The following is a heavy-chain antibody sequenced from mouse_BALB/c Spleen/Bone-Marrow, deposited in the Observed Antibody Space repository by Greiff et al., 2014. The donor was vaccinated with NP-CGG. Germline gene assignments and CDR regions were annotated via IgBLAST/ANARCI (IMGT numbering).Heavy chain of an antibody. CDR2: IYPGDGDT. CDR3: ARWGNSYAMDY. D-gene: IGHD2-1*01. V-gene: IGHV1-87*01. CDR1: GYTFTSYW. Sequence: QVQLQQSGAELARPGASVKLSCKASGYTFTSYWMRWVKQRPGQGLEWIGAIYPGDGDTRYTQKFKGKATLTADKSSSTAYMQLSSLASEDSAVYYCARWGNSYAMDYWGQGTSVTVSS. J-gene: IGHJ4*01.